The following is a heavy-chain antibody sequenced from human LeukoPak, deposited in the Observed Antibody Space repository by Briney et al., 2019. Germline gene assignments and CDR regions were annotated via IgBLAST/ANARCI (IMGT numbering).Heavy chain of an antibody. CDR1: GHSISSYY. Sequence: SETLSLTCTVSGHSISSYYWSWLRQPPGKGLEWIGYIYYSGSTNYNPSLKSRVTISVDTSKNQFSLKLSSVTAADTAVYYCARTQRWRNVLRFLEWLYFDYWGQGTLVTVSS. J-gene: IGHJ4*02. CDR3: ARTQRWRNVLRFLEWLYFDY. D-gene: IGHD3-3*01. CDR2: IYYSGST. V-gene: IGHV4-59*08.